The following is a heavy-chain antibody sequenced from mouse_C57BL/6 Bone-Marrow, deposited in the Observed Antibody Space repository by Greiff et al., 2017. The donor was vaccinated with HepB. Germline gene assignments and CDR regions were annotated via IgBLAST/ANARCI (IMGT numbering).Heavy chain of an antibody. V-gene: IGHV1-64*01. J-gene: IGHJ4*01. CDR1: GYTFTSYW. Sequence: QVQLKEPGAELVKPGASVKLSCKASGYTFTSYWMHWVKQRPGQGLEWIGMIHPNSGSTNYNEKFKSKATLTVDKSSSTAYMQLSSLTSEDSAVYYCARHMIYYAMDYWGQGTSVTVSS. CDR3: ARHMIYYAMDY. D-gene: IGHD2-3*01. CDR2: IHPNSGST.